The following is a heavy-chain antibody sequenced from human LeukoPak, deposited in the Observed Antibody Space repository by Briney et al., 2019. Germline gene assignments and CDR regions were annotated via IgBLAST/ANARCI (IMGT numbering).Heavy chain of an antibody. D-gene: IGHD3-10*01. CDR2: ISSSSSYI. J-gene: IGHJ4*02. Sequence: GGSLRLSCAASGFTFSSYSMNWVRQAPGKGLEWVSSISSSSSYIYYADSVKGRFTISRDNAKNSLYLQMNSLRAEDTAVYYCARVSRFGVQKDLYYFDYWGQGTLVTVSS. CDR3: ARVSRFGVQKDLYYFDY. CDR1: GFTFSSYS. V-gene: IGHV3-21*01.